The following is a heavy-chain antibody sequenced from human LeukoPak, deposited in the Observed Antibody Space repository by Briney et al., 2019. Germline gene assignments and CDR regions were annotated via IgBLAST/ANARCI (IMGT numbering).Heavy chain of an antibody. CDR1: GYTFTSYG. V-gene: IGHV1-18*01. Sequence: GASVKVSCKASGYTFTSYGISWVRQAPGQGLEWMGWISAYNGNTNYAQKLQGRVTMTTDTSTSTAYMELSRLRSDDTAVYYCARSFITMVRGVIITETGFDYWGQGTLVTVSS. CDR2: ISAYNGNT. CDR3: ARSFITMVRGVIITETGFDY. J-gene: IGHJ4*02. D-gene: IGHD3-10*01.